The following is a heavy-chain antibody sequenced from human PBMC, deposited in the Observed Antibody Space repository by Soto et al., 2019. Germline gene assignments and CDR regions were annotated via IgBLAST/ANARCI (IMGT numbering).Heavy chain of an antibody. J-gene: IGHJ6*02. CDR3: ARSLLVVVPAATNYYYYGMDV. Sequence: PSQTLSLTCAISGDSVSSNSAAWNWIRQSPSRGLEWLGRTYYRSKWYNDYAVSVKSRITINPDTSKNQFSLQLNSVTPEDTAVYYCARSLLVVVPAATNYYYYGMDVCGQGTTVTVSS. CDR2: TYYRSKWYN. D-gene: IGHD2-2*01. CDR1: GDSVSSNSAA. V-gene: IGHV6-1*01.